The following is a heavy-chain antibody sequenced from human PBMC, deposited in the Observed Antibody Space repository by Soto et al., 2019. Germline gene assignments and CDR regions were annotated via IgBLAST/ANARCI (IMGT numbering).Heavy chain of an antibody. D-gene: IGHD6-13*01. CDR2: ISSSSNYT. J-gene: IGHJ4*02. V-gene: IGHV3-11*03. CDR3: ASRHSSRWYYYNY. Sequence: GGSLRLSCAASGFTFSDYYMSWIRQAPGKGLEWVSCISSSSNYTNYADSVKGRFTISRDNAKNSLYLQMNSLRAEDTAVYYCASRHSSRWYYYNYWGQGALVTVSS. CDR1: GFTFSDYY.